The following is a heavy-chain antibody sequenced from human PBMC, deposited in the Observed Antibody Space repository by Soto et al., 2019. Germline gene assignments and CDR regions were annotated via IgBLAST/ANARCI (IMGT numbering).Heavy chain of an antibody. D-gene: IGHD2-8*01. CDR3: GDGNWYEY. CDR2: IWNDGIRK. CDR1: GFTVSKYC. Sequence: GGSLRRSWSASGFTVSKYCMHWVRHAPGKGLEWVALIWNDGIRKVYVDSVKGRFTISRDNSKNTLDLQMNSLRAEDTALYYCGDGNWYEYWSQGNPGTV. V-gene: IGHV3-33*03. J-gene: IGHJ5*01.